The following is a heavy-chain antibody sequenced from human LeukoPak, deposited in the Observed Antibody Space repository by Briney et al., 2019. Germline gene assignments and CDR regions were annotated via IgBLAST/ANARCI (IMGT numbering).Heavy chain of an antibody. J-gene: IGHJ4*02. Sequence: SETLSLTCTVSGGSISSSSYYWGWIRQPQGKGLEWIGSIYYSGSTNYNPSLESRVTISVDSSRSHFSLKLTSVSAADTAVYYCARAERLTGYYWDYWGQGALVTVSS. CDR2: IYYSGST. CDR3: ARAERLTGYYWDY. D-gene: IGHD3-9*01. CDR1: GGSISSSSYY. V-gene: IGHV4-39*02.